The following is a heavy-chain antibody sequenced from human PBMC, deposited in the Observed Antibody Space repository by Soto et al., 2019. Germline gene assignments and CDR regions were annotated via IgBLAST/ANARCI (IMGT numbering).Heavy chain of an antibody. CDR2: ISYDGSNK. J-gene: IGHJ5*02. CDR1: GFTFSSYA. CDR3: VRDIGYCSSTSCYVGSWWFDP. Sequence: GGSLRLSCAASGFTFSSYAMHWVRQAPGKGLEWVAVISYDGSNKYYADSVKGRFTISRDTSKNQFSLKLSSVTAADTAVYYCVRDIGYCSSTSCYVGSWWFDPWGQGTLVTVSS. D-gene: IGHD2-2*01. V-gene: IGHV3-30-3*01.